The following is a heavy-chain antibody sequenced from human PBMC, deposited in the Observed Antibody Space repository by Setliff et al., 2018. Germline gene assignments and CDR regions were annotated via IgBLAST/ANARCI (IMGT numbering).Heavy chain of an antibody. CDR3: ARGGGRIRQLGATGVHTFDI. V-gene: IGHV4-4*08. J-gene: IGHJ3*02. Sequence: PSETLSLTCAVYGGSFSGYYWSWSRQPPGKGLGWIGYIQTGGSTNYNPSHKSRVNISVDTSKKQFSLKLSSVTAADTAVYYFARGGGRIRQLGATGVHTFDIWGQGTVVTVSS. CDR2: IQTGGST. CDR1: GGSFSGYY. D-gene: IGHD1-26*01.